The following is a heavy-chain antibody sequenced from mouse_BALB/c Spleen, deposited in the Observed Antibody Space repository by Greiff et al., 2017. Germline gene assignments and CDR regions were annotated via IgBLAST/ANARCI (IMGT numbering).Heavy chain of an antibody. CDR2: ISSGGGST. CDR3: ARWVRDGYFDY. Sequence: EVKVVESGGGLVKPGGSLKLSCAASGFAFSSYDMSWVRQTPEKRLEWVAYISSGGGSTYYPDTVKGRFTISRDNAKNTLYLQMSSLKSEDTAMYYCARWVRDGYFDYWGQGTTLTVSS. CDR1: GFAFSSYD. D-gene: IGHD2-14*01. V-gene: IGHV5-12-1*01. J-gene: IGHJ2*01.